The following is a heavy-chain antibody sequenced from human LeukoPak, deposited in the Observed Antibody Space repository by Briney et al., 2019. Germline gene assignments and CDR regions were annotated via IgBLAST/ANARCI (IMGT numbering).Heavy chain of an antibody. CDR3: ARDPTTTSGRYAHFDY. J-gene: IGHJ4*02. D-gene: IGHD6-19*01. CDR1: GFPFTRHG. CDR2: ISAYNGDT. V-gene: IGHV1-18*01. Sequence: ASVKVSCKASGFPFTRHGITWVRQAPGQGLEWMGWISAYNGDTNYAQNLQGRVTMTTDTSTSTAYMELRSLRSDDTAVYYCARDPTTTSGRYAHFDYWGQGTLVTVSS.